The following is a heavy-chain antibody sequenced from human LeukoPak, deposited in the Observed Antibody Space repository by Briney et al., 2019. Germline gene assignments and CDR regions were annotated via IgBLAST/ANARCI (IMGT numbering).Heavy chain of an antibody. D-gene: IGHD1-26*01. CDR2: IYHSGST. CDR1: GYSISSGYY. J-gene: IGHJ4*02. CDR3: ASGGSYFFGY. V-gene: IGHV4-38-2*02. Sequence: SETLSLTCTVSGYSISSGYYWGWIRQPPGKGLEWIGSIYHSGSTYYNPSLKSRVTISVDTSKNQFSLKLSSVTAADTAVYYCASGGSYFFGYWGQGTLVTVSS.